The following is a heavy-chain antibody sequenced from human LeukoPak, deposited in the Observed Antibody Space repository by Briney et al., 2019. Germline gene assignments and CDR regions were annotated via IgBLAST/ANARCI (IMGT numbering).Heavy chain of an antibody. J-gene: IGHJ4*02. V-gene: IGHV3-48*03. CDR1: GFTFSSYE. CDR3: AKIPLDYDYVWGSFC. CDR2: ISSSGSTI. D-gene: IGHD3-16*01. Sequence: GGPLRLSCAASGFTFSSYEMNWVRQAPGKGLEWVSYISSSGSTIYYADSVKGRFTISRDNAKNSLYLQMNSLRAEDTAVYYCAKIPLDYDYVWGSFCWGQGTLVTVSS.